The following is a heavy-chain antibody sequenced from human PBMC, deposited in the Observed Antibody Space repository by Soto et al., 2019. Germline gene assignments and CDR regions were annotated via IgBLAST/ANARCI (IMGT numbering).Heavy chain of an antibody. V-gene: IGHV4-30-4*01. CDR1: GASVAGGSYY. J-gene: IGHJ5*02. CDR2: IPSRGRP. Sequence: PSETLSLTCSVSGASVAGGSYYWSWVRQPPGKGLEWIGYIPSRGRPFYNPSLTSRGNISADTSKNQLSLQLTSVTAADTAVYYCARDTYSGYDFGLWGQGTLVTVSS. CDR3: ARDTYSGYDFGL. D-gene: IGHD5-12*01.